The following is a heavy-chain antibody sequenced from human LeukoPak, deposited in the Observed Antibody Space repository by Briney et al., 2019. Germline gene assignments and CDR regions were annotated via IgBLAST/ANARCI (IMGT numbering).Heavy chain of an antibody. CDR3: AKGRTEGGTLALDY. J-gene: IGHJ4*02. D-gene: IGHD6-19*01. V-gene: IGHV3-23*01. CDR1: GFTFSSYA. CDR2: ISGSGGNT. Sequence: GGSLRLSCPASGFTFSSYAMTWVRQAPGKGLEWVSGISGSGGNTYYTDSVRGRLSISRDNSKNTLYLQVNSLRAEDTAVYYCAKGRTEGGTLALDYWGQGTLVTVSS.